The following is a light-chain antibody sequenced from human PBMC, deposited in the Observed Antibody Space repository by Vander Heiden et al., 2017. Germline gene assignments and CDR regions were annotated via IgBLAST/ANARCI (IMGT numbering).Light chain of an antibody. CDR3: QVWDSSTAV. CDR1: NIGSKN. J-gene: IGLJ2*01. Sequence: SYELTQPLSVSVALGRTARITCGGNNIGSKNVHGYQQKPGQAPVLVIYRDSNRPSGIPERFSGSNSGNTATLTISRAQAGDEADYYCQVWDSSTAVFGGGTKLTVL. V-gene: IGLV3-9*01. CDR2: RDS.